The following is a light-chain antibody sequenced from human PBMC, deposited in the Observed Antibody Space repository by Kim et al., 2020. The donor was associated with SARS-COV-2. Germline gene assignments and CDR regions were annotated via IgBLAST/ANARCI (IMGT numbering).Light chain of an antibody. V-gene: IGKV1-5*03. CDR3: QQYNTYPRT. CDR1: QNINDY. Sequence: GDRVTITCRASQNINDYLAWYQQKPGKAPNLLIYKASTLESGVPSRFSGSGSGTDFTLTISSLQPDDFATYYCQQYNTYPRTFGQGTKVDIK. CDR2: KAS. J-gene: IGKJ1*01.